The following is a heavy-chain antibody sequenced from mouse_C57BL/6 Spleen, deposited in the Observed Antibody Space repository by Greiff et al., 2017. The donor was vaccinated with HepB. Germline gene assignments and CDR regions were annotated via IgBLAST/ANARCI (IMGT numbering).Heavy chain of an antibody. CDR2: IRSKSSNYAT. CDR3: VGEGDYSGSSYWYFDV. V-gene: IGHV10-3*01. D-gene: IGHD1-1*01. Sequence: EVQLVESGGGLVQPKGSLKLSCAASGFTFNTYAMHWVRQAPGKGLEWVARIRSKSSNYATYYADSVKDRFTISRDDSQSMLYLQMNNLKTEDTAMYYCVGEGDYSGSSYWYFDVWGTGTTVTVSS. CDR1: GFTFNTYA. J-gene: IGHJ1*03.